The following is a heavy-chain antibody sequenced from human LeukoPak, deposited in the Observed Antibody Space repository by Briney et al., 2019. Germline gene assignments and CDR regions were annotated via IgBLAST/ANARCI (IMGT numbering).Heavy chain of an antibody. Sequence: SVKVSCKASGGTFSSYAISWVRQAPAQGLEWMGGIIPIFGTANYAQKFQGRVTITAYESTSTAYLELRILRSEDTAVYYYSREECGGDCYSGIYYFDYWGQGTLVTVSS. CDR1: GGTFSSYA. V-gene: IGHV1-69*13. CDR2: IIPIFGTA. D-gene: IGHD2-21*02. J-gene: IGHJ4*02. CDR3: SREECGGDCYSGIYYFDY.